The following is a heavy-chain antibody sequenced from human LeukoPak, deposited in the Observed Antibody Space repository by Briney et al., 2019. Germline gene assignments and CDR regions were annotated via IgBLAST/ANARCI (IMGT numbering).Heavy chain of an antibody. CDR1: GFTFSTYD. CDR2: IGTAGDT. D-gene: IGHD6-19*01. Sequence: GGSLRLSCAASGFTFSTYDMHWVRRVTGKGLEWVSGIGTAGDTYYPASVKGRFTISRENGKNSLYLQMNSLRAGDTAVYYCVRAGSSGWYSFDYWGQGALATVSS. J-gene: IGHJ4*02. CDR3: VRAGSSGWYSFDY. V-gene: IGHV3-13*04.